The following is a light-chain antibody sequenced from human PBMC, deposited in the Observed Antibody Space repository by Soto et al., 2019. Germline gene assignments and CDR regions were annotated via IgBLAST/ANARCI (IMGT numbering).Light chain of an antibody. J-gene: IGKJ3*01. CDR1: QSVSSSY. Sequence: EIVLTQSPGTLSLSPGERATLSCRASQSVSSSYLAWYQQKPGQAPRLLIYGASSRATGIPDRFSGSGSGTDFTLTISRLEAEAFAVYYCQQYGSSPGTFGPGTKVDIK. CDR2: GAS. V-gene: IGKV3-20*01. CDR3: QQYGSSPGT.